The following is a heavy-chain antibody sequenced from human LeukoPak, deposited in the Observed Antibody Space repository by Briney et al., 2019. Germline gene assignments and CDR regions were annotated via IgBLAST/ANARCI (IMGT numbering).Heavy chain of an antibody. CDR2: IYDNGST. V-gene: IGHV4-30-4*01. CDR1: GASIRSGDYY. CDR3: ARDCSGGSCYGAFDI. Sequence: SETLSLTCTVSGASIRSGDYYWSWIRQPPGKGLEWIGYIYDNGSTYYNPSLKSRITISVDTSENRFSLKLSSVTATDTAVYYCARDCSGGSCYGAFDIWGQGTMVTVSS. J-gene: IGHJ3*02. D-gene: IGHD2-15*01.